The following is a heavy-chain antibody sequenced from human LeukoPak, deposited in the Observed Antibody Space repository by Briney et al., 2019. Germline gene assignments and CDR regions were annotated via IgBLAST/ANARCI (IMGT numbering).Heavy chain of an antibody. CDR1: GFTFSSYD. Sequence: GGSLRLSCAASGFTFSSYDVSWVRQAPGKGLEWVSAISGSGGSTYYADSVKGRFTISRDNSKNTLYLQMNSLRAEDTAVYYCAKVPAGLRIQLWLSRYYFDYWGQGTLVTVSS. J-gene: IGHJ4*02. CDR3: AKVPAGLRIQLWLSRYYFDY. CDR2: ISGSGGST. D-gene: IGHD5-18*01. V-gene: IGHV3-23*01.